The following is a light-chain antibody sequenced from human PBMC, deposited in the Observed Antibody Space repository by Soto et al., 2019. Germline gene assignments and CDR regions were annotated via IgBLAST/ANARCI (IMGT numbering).Light chain of an antibody. CDR3: NSYTSGTTYV. V-gene: IGLV2-14*01. Sequence: QSPLTQPASFSGSPGSSSTISCTGTIRDGCGYNYVSWYQQHPRKAPKLVIYEGGNHPSGVSNRFSGSKSVNTASLTISGVQAEDEADYYCNSYTSGTTYVFGTGTKVTVL. CDR1: IRDGCGYNY. CDR2: EGG. J-gene: IGLJ1*01.